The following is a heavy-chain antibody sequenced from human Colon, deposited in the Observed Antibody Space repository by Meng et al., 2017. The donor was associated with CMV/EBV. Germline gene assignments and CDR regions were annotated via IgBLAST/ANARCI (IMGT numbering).Heavy chain of an antibody. CDR2: SSNSGTYI. CDR1: GFNLSDYY. V-gene: IGHV3-11*01. J-gene: IGHJ6*02. D-gene: IGHD3-10*01. Sequence: GESLKISCAASGFNLSDYYLNWIRQAPGKGLEWVAYSSNSGTYIKYADSVKGRFTISRDNAKKSLYLQMDSLRVEDTAVYYCAREKSSLYYHGMDVWGQGNLVTVSS. CDR3: AREKSSLYYHGMDV.